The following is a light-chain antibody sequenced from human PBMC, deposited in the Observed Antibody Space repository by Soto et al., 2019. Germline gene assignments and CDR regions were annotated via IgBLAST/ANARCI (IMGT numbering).Light chain of an antibody. CDR2: EVS. J-gene: IGLJ2*01. CDR3: SSYAGSKSLGV. V-gene: IGLV2-8*01. CDR1: SSDVGGYNY. Sequence: QSALTQPPSASGSPGQSVTISCTGTSSDVGGYNYVSWYQQHPGKAPKLMIYEVSKRPSGVPDRFSGSRSGNTASLTVSGLQAEDEADYYCSSYAGSKSLGVFGGGTKVTVL.